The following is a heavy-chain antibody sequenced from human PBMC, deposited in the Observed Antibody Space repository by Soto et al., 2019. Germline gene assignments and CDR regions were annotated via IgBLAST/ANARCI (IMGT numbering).Heavy chain of an antibody. CDR2: IYSGGST. J-gene: IGHJ4*02. CDR1: GFTVNNNY. Sequence: LRLSCAASGFTVNNNYMSWVRQAPGKGLEWVSVIYSGGSTYYADSVMGRFTISRDNSKTTVHLQMNSLRAEDTAVYYCARASYYYDSRGYYYSYYFDYWGQGALVTVSS. D-gene: IGHD3-22*01. CDR3: ARASYYYDSRGYYYSYYFDY. V-gene: IGHV3-66*01.